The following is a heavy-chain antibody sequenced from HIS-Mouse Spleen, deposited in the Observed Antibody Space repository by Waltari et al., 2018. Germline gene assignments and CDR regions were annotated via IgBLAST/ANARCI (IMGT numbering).Heavy chain of an antibody. D-gene: IGHD6-13*01. J-gene: IGHJ2*01. CDR3: AREIPYSSSWYDWYFDL. CDR2: IYYSGST. CDR1: GGSLSSSTYS. V-gene: IGHV4-39*07. Sequence: QLQLQESGPGLVKPSETLSLTCTVAGGSLSSSTYSRGWIRQPPGKGLEWFGSIYYSGSTYYNPSLKSRVTISVDTSKNQFSLKLSSVTAADTAVYYCAREIPYSSSWYDWYFDLWGRGTLVTVSS.